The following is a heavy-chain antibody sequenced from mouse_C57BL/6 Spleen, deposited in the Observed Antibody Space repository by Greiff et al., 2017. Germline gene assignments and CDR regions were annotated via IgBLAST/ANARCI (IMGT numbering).Heavy chain of an antibody. CDR1: GFTFSDYY. CDR2: INYDGSST. CDR3: ARDQGLRLDY. Sequence: EVMLVESEGGLVQPGSSMKLSCTASGFTFSDYYMAWVRQVPEKGLEWVANINYDGSSTYYLDSLKSRFIISSDNAKNILYLQMSSLKSEDTATYYGARDQGLRLDYWGQGTTLTVSS. D-gene: IGHD1-1*01. V-gene: IGHV5-16*01. J-gene: IGHJ2*01.